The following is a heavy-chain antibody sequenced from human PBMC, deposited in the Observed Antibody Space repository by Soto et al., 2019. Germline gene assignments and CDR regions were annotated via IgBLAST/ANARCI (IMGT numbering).Heavy chain of an antibody. J-gene: IGHJ4*02. V-gene: IGHV6-1*01. CDR3: ARVSYYDFWSGYSAFDY. D-gene: IGHD3-3*01. Sequence: KQSQTLSLTCAISGDSVSSNSAAWNWIRQSPSRGLEWLGRTYYRSKWYNDYAVSVKSRITINPDTSKNQFSLQLNSVAPEDTAVYYCARVSYYDFWSGYSAFDYWGQGTLVTVSS. CDR1: GDSVSSNSAA. CDR2: TYYRSKWYN.